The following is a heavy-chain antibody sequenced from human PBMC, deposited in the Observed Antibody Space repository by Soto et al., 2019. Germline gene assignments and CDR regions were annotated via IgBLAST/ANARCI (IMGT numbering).Heavy chain of an antibody. D-gene: IGHD3-9*01. CDR2: ISYDGSNK. CDR1: GFTFSSYA. Sequence: QVQLVESGGGVVQPGRSLRLSCAASGFTFSSYAMHWVRQAPGKGLEWVAVISYDGSNKYYADSVKGRFTISRDNSKNTLYLQMNSLRAEDTAVYYCARDRHLVRYFDWLFPLYGMDVWGQGTTVTVSS. V-gene: IGHV3-30-3*01. J-gene: IGHJ6*02. CDR3: ARDRHLVRYFDWLFPLYGMDV.